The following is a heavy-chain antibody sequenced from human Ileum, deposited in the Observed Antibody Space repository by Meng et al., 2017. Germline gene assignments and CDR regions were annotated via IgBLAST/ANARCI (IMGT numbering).Heavy chain of an antibody. V-gene: IGHV1-46*01. CDR3: AAPGVAPPGLTGDY. CDR2: INPSGVST. CDR1: GYTFTDYY. J-gene: IGHJ4*02. Sequence: QRVESGAGVRKPGASVIVSCKASGYTFTDYYMHWVRQAPGQGFEWMGIINPSGVSTTFAQKFQGRVTLTRDTSTSTVYMELSNLRSEDTAVYYCAAPGVAPPGLTGDYWGQGTLVTVSS. D-gene: IGHD3/OR15-3a*01.